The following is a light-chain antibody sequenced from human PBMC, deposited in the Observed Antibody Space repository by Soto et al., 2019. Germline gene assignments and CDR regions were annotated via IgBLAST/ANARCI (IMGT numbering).Light chain of an antibody. Sequence: EIVLTQSPGTLSLSPGERATLXXXASQSVSSSYLAWYQQKPGQAPRLLIYGASSRATGIPDRFSGSGSGTDFTLTISRLEPEDFAVYYCQQYGSSPPYTFGQGTKLEIK. CDR3: QQYGSSPPYT. CDR2: GAS. V-gene: IGKV3-20*01. CDR1: QSVSSSY. J-gene: IGKJ2*01.